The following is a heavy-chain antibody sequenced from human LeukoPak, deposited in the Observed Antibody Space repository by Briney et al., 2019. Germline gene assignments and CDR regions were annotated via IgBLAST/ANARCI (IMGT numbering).Heavy chain of an antibody. J-gene: IGHJ6*03. CDR1: GYSISSGYY. CDR3: ARLLPYYYYMDV. CDR2: IYHSGST. D-gene: IGHD2-15*01. V-gene: IGHV4-38-2*01. Sequence: SETLSLTCAVSGYSISSGYYWGWIRQPPGQGLEWIGSIYHSGSTYYNPSLKSRVTISVDTSKNQFSLKLSSVTAADTAVYYCARLLPYYYYMDVWGKGTTVTGSS.